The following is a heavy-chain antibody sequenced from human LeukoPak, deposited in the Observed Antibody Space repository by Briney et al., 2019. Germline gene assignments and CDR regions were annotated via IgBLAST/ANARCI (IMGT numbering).Heavy chain of an antibody. D-gene: IGHD3-10*01. CDR2: IYHSGST. CDR3: ARGGDGSGSYYPRGNY. V-gene: IGHV4-4*02. Sequence: SETLSLTCAVSGGSISSSNWWSWVRQPPGKGLEWIGEIYHSGSTNYNPSLKSRVTISVDKSKNQFSLKLSSVTAADTAVYYCARGGDGSGSYYPRGNYWGQGTLVTVSS. J-gene: IGHJ4*02. CDR1: GGSISSSNW.